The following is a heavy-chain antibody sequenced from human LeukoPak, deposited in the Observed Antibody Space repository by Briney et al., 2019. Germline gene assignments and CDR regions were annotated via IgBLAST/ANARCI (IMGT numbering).Heavy chain of an antibody. Sequence: GGSLRLSCAASGFTFSSYAMTWVRQAPGKGLEWVSAISATGGNTYYADSVKGRFTMSRDNSKNTLYLQMTSLTAEDTALYSCAKGAWSRRGIAASGDYYYGMDVWGQGTTVTVSS. V-gene: IGHV3-23*01. CDR1: GFTFSSYA. D-gene: IGHD6-13*01. CDR2: ISATGGNT. J-gene: IGHJ6*02. CDR3: AKGAWSRRGIAASGDYYYGMDV.